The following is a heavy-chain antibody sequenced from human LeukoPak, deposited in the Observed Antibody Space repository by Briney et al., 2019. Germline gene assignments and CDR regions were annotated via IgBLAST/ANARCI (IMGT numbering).Heavy chain of an antibody. Sequence: PSETLSLTCAVYGGSFSGYYWSWIRQPPGKGLEWIGEIKHSGSTNYNPSLKSRVTISVDTSKNQFSLKLSSVTAADTAVYYCARGSYFTNYGSGSYYDYWGQGTLVTVSS. J-gene: IGHJ4*02. D-gene: IGHD3-10*01. CDR2: IKHSGST. V-gene: IGHV4-34*01. CDR1: GGSFSGYY. CDR3: ARGSYFTNYGSGSYYDY.